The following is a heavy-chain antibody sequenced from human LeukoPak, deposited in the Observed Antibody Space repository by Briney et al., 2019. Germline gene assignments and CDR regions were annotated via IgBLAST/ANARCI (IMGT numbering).Heavy chain of an antibody. D-gene: IGHD1-26*01. CDR2: ISASGGNT. Sequence: GGSLRLSCAASGFTFSSNAIIWVRQAPGKGLEWVTVISASGGNTYYADSVKGRFTISRDNSKNTLYLQLNSLRAEDTAEYYCAKHLVGARTFEYWGQGTLVTVSS. CDR1: GFTFSSNA. V-gene: IGHV3-23*01. J-gene: IGHJ4*02. CDR3: AKHLVGARTFEY.